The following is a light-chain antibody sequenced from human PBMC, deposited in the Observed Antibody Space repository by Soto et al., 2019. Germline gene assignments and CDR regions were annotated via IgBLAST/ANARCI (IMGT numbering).Light chain of an antibody. CDR2: GNT. V-gene: IGLV1-40*01. Sequence: QSVLTQPPSVSGAPGQRVTISCTGSSSNIGAGYDLHWYQQLPGRAPKLLIYGNTNRTSGVPDRFAGSKSGTSASRDITGLQAEDEADYYCLSFDSSLSVVFGGGTKLTVL. J-gene: IGLJ2*01. CDR3: LSFDSSLSVV. CDR1: SSNIGAGYD.